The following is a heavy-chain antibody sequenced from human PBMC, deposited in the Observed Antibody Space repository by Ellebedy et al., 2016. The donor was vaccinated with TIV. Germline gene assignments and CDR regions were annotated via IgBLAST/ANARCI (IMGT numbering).Heavy chain of an antibody. J-gene: IGHJ4*02. D-gene: IGHD5-12*01. Sequence: GESLKISCVASGFTFSNYAMGWVRQAPGKGLDWVSAIRGVGSSTTHYADSVKGRFFISRDNSKNTLYLQMNSLKAEDTAVYYCARDRGYDTFDYWGQGILVTVSS. CDR1: GFTFSNYA. V-gene: IGHV3-23*01. CDR3: ARDRGYDTFDY. CDR2: IRGVGSSTT.